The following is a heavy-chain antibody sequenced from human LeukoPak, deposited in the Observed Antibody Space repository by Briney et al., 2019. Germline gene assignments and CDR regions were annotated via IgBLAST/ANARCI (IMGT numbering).Heavy chain of an antibody. CDR1: GYSFTSYW. J-gene: IGHJ4*02. CDR2: IDPSDSYT. D-gene: IGHD6-13*01. Sequence: GASLKISSKGSGYSFTSYWISWVRQMPGKGLEWMGRIDPSDSYTNYSPSFQGHVTISADKSISTAYLQWSSLKASDTAMYYCARLGEAAAALDYWGQGTLVTVSS. V-gene: IGHV5-10-1*01. CDR3: ARLGEAAAALDY.